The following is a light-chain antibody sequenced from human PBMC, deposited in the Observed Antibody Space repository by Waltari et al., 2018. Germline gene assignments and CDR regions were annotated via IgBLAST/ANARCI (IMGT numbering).Light chain of an antibody. CDR2: SNN. CDR3: ATWYANLNVYV. Sequence: QSVLTQPPSVSGTPGQRVTISCSGSSSNIGGNTVDWYQQVPGTAPKLLIYSNNQRPSGVPDRCSGSKSGTSASLAISGLQSEDEADYCCATWYANLNVYVFGTGTKVTVL. CDR1: SSNIGGNT. V-gene: IGLV1-44*01. J-gene: IGLJ1*01.